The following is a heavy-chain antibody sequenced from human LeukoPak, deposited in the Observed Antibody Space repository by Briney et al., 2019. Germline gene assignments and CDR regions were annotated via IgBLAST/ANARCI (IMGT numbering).Heavy chain of an antibody. CDR3: ARAYCGGDCTSPFDY. Sequence: ASVKVSCKVSGYTFTDYYMHWVQQAPGKGLEWMGLVDPEDGETIYAEKFQGRVTITADTSTDTAYMELSSLRSEDTAVYYCARAYCGGDCTSPFDYWGQGTLVTVSS. J-gene: IGHJ4*02. CDR1: GYTFTDYY. D-gene: IGHD2-21*01. V-gene: IGHV1-69-2*01. CDR2: VDPEDGET.